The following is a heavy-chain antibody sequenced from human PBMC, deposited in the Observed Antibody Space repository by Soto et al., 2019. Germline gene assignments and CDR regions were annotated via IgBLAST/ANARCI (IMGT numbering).Heavy chain of an antibody. CDR1: GFTFSSYG. V-gene: IGHV3-33*01. J-gene: IGHJ4*02. CDR3: ARDTSSSWYVDY. CDR2: IWYDGSNK. Sequence: QVQLVESGGGVVQPGRSLRLSCAASGFTFSSYGMHWVRQAPGKGLERVAVIWYDGSNKYYADSVKGRFTISRDNSKNTLYLQMNSLRAEDTAVYYCARDTSSSWYVDYWGQGTLVTVSS. D-gene: IGHD6-13*01.